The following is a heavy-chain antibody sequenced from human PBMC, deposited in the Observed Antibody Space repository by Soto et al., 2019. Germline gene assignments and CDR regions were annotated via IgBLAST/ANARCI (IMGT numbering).Heavy chain of an antibody. CDR2: ISNSGSTT. D-gene: IGHD2-15*01. V-gene: IGHV3-11*01. J-gene: IGHJ4*02. Sequence: QVQLVESGGGLANPGGSLRLSCAASGFTISHYFMTWIRQAPGKGLEWVSHISNSGSTTYYADSVKGRFTISRDNAKDSLSLQMNSLRAEDTAVYYCVREKYCSGGGCYSDYWGQGNLVTVSS. CDR1: GFTISHYF. CDR3: VREKYCSGGGCYSDY.